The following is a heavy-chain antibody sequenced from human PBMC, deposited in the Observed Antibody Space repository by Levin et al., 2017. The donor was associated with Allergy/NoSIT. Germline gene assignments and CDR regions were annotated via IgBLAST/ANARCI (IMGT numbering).Heavy chain of an antibody. CDR2: ISSSSSTI. Sequence: QLGESLKISCATSGFTFSSYSMNWVRQAPGKGLEWVSYISSSSSTIYYEDSVKGRFTISGDNAKNSLYLQMNSLRAEDTAVYYCARESIFGVDFFDYWGQGTLITVSS. V-gene: IGHV3-48*01. J-gene: IGHJ4*02. CDR1: GFTFSSYS. D-gene: IGHD3-3*01. CDR3: ARESIFGVDFFDY.